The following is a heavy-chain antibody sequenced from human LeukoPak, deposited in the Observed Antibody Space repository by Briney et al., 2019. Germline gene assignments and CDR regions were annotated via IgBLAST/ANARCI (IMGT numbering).Heavy chain of an antibody. V-gene: IGHV3-48*01. D-gene: IGHD3-10*01. J-gene: IGHJ5*02. CDR1: GFTFSSYS. CDR3: ARALISLVRGATDWFDP. Sequence: GGSLRLSCAASGFTFSSYSMNWVRQAPGKGLEWVSYISSSSGTIYYADSVKGRFTISRDNAKNSLSLQMNSLRAEDTAVYYCARALISLVRGATDWFDPWGHGTLVTVSS. CDR2: ISSSSGTI.